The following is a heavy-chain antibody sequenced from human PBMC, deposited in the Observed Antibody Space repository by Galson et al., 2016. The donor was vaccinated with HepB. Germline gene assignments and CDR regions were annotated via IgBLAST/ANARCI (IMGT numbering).Heavy chain of an antibody. CDR2: VYWDDDK. V-gene: IGHV2-5*02. D-gene: IGHD5-24*01. Sequence: PALVKPTQTLTLTCNFSGFSLTASGVGVAWIRQPPGKALEWLGIVYWDDDKRYSPSLKNRITITKDTSNNQVVLRMSNMNPVDTATYYSAHAKEGYNYYFDFWGQGALVTVSS. CDR1: GFSLTASGVG. J-gene: IGHJ4*02. CDR3: AHAKEGYNYYFDF.